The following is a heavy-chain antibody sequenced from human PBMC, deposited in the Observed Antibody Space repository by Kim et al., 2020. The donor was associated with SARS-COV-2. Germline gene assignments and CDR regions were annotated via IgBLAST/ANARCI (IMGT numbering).Heavy chain of an antibody. CDR1: GGSISSYY. CDR3: ATYSRGYWYFDL. V-gene: IGHV4-59*08. D-gene: IGHD2-15*01. Sequence: SETLSLTCSVSGGSISSYYWSWIRQPPGKGLEWIGYIYYSGSTNYNPSLKSRVTISADTSKNQFSLKLSSVTAADTAVYYCATYSRGYWYFDLWGRGTLVTVSS. CDR2: IYYSGST. J-gene: IGHJ2*01.